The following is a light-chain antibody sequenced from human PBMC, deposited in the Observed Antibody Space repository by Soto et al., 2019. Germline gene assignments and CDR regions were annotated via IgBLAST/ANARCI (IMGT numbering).Light chain of an antibody. Sequence: DIQMTQSPASLSASVGDSVTVTCRASQNIRNWLAWYQQKPGKAPKLMIYDASSLESGVQSRFSGSGSGTEFTLTISSLQTDDFATYYCQQYDSYSWTCGQGTKVDI. CDR2: DAS. V-gene: IGKV1-5*01. J-gene: IGKJ1*01. CDR1: QNIRNW. CDR3: QQYDSYSWT.